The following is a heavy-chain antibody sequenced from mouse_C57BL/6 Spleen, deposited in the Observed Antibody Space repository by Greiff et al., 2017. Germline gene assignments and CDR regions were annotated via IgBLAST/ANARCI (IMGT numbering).Heavy chain of an antibody. CDR1: GFTFTDYY. CDR3: ARYDLLRYFDY. Sequence: EVHLVESGGGLVQPGGSLSLSCAASGFTFTDYYMSWVRQPPGKALEWLGFIRNKANGYTTEYSASVKGRFTISRDNSQSILYLQMNALRAEDSATYYCARYDLLRYFDYWGQGTTLTVSS. CDR2: IRNKANGYTT. D-gene: IGHD1-1*01. J-gene: IGHJ2*01. V-gene: IGHV7-3*01.